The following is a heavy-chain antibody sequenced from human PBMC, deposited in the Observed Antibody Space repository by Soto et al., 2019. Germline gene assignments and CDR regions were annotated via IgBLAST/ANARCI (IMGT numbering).Heavy chain of an antibody. CDR3: ARISAYHFDY. CDR2: IYHSGVT. CDR1: GGSIRSNNW. J-gene: IGHJ4*02. Sequence: PSETLSLTCAASGGSIRSNNWWGWVRQPPGKGLEWIGEIYHSGVTNYNPSLKSRVTISVDKSKNQFSLKLSSLTAADTAVYYCARISAYHFDYWGQGTLVTVSS. D-gene: IGHD3-16*01. V-gene: IGHV4-4*02.